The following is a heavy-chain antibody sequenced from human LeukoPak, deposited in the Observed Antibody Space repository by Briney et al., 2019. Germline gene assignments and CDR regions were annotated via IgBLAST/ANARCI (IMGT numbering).Heavy chain of an antibody. J-gene: IGHJ4*02. CDR3: ARLYYYDSSGSRRGEKRPLDY. D-gene: IGHD3-22*01. Sequence: SETLSLTCTVSGVSMRTYYWSWIRQPPGKGLEWIGYIYYSGSTNYNPSLKSRVTISVDTSKNQFSLKLSSVTAADTAVYYCARLYYYDSSGSRRGEKRPLDYWGQGTLVTVSS. CDR1: GVSMRTYY. CDR2: IYYSGST. V-gene: IGHV4-59*08.